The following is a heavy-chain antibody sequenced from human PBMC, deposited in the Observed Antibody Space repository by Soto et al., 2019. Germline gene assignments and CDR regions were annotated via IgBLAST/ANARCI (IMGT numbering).Heavy chain of an antibody. CDR3: ARVETPYYYDSSGYYDY. J-gene: IGHJ4*02. CDR2: FIPIFGTA. D-gene: IGHD3-22*01. V-gene: IGHV1-69*01. Sequence: QVQLVQSGAEVKKPGSSVKVSCKASGGTFSSYAISWVRQAPGQGLEWMGGFIPIFGTANYAQKFQGRVTITADESTSTAYMELSSLRSEDTAVYYCARVETPYYYDSSGYYDYWGQGTLVTVSS. CDR1: GGTFSSYA.